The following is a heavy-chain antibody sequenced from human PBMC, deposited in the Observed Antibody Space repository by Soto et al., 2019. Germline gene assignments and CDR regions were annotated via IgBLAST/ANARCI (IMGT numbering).Heavy chain of an antibody. CDR1: GYTFSDHD. J-gene: IGHJ5*02. CDR2: MNAGSGNT. Sequence: ASVKVSCKASGYTFSDHDINWVRQASGQGPEWMGWMNAGSGNTKYSQKFQGRVTITRDRSESTAYMELSNLRSEDTAVYYCAARGCSGGSCPNSNWFDPWGQGTLVTVSS. CDR3: AARGCSGGSCPNSNWFDP. D-gene: IGHD2-15*01. V-gene: IGHV1-3*01.